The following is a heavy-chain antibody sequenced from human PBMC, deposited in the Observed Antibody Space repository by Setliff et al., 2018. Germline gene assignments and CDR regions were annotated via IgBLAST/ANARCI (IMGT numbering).Heavy chain of an antibody. D-gene: IGHD3-22*01. V-gene: IGHV4-34*01. J-gene: IGHJ5*02. CDR2: INQRGTT. Sequence: PSETLSLTCAVYGGSFIGYYWNWIRQAPRKGLEWIGEINQRGTTSYTPSLKGRVTISVDTSKNLFSLKLSSVTAADTPLYFCARGPRFDYESPTYRRRFDPWGQGTAVTVSS. CDR3: ARGPRFDYESPTYRRRFDP. CDR1: GGSFIGYY.